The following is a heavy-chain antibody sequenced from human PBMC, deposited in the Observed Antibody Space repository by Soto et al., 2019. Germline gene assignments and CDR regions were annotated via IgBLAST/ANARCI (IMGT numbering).Heavy chain of an antibody. CDR2: INSDESST. CDR3: ARDSTGELLNNFDY. CDR1: GFTFSSYW. V-gene: IGHV3-74*01. J-gene: IGHJ4*02. Sequence: GGSLRLSCAASGFTFSSYWMHWVRQAPGKGLVWVSRINSDESSTSYADSVKGRFTISRDNAKNTLYLQMNSLRAEDTAVYYCARDSTGELLNNFDYWGQGTLVTVSS. D-gene: IGHD1-26*01.